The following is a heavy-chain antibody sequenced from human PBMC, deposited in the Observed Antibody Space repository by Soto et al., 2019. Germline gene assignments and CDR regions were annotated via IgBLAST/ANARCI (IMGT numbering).Heavy chain of an antibody. J-gene: IGHJ4*02. CDR1: GYSFASYW. Sequence: GESLKISCKGSGYSFASYWIGWVRQMPGKGLEWMGIIYPGDSDAKYSPSFQGQVTISADKSISTAYLQWSSLKASDTATYYCARCSWGGVVIIDYWGQGTLVTVSS. D-gene: IGHD3-3*01. CDR3: ARCSWGGVVIIDY. V-gene: IGHV5-51*01. CDR2: IYPGDSDA.